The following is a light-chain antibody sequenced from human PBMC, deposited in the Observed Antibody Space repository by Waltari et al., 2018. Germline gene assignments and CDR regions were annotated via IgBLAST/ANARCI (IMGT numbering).Light chain of an antibody. CDR1: SSDVGSYNL. CDR2: EVT. Sequence: QSALTQPASVSGSPGQSITIHCTGTSSDVGSYNLVPWYQQHPGKTPKLMIFEVTKRPSGVSNRFSGSKSGNTASLTISGLQAEDEADYYCSSYAGSSTPVVFGGGTKLTVL. CDR3: SSYAGSSTPVV. J-gene: IGLJ2*01. V-gene: IGLV2-23*02.